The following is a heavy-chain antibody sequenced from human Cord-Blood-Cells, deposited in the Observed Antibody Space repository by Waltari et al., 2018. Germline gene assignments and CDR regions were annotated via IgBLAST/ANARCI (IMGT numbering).Heavy chain of an antibody. CDR3: ARHWSLRVSAVYFDY. J-gene: IGHJ4*02. CDR1: GGSISSSSYY. CDR2: IYYRGSA. Sequence: QLQLQESGPGLVKPSETLSLTCTVSGGSISSSSYYWGWIRQPPGKGLEWFGSIYYRGSAYYTPSLKSRVTISVDTSKNQFSQKLISVTASDTAVYYCARHWSLRVSAVYFDYCCQGTLVTVSS. V-gene: IGHV4-39*01. D-gene: IGHD3-3*01.